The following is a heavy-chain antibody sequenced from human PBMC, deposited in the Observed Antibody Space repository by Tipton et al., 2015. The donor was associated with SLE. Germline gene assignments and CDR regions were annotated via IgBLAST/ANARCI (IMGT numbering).Heavy chain of an antibody. CDR2: IYYSGST. J-gene: IGHJ6*03. Sequence: LRLSCAASGFTFSYYWSWIRQPPGKGLEWIGYIYYSGSTNYNPSLKSRVTISVDTSKNQFSLKLSSVTAADTAVYYCARSSIPHRYYYMDVWGKGTTVTVSS. V-gene: IGHV4-59*01. CDR3: ARSSIPHRYYYMDV. CDR1: GFTFSYY. D-gene: IGHD2-2*02.